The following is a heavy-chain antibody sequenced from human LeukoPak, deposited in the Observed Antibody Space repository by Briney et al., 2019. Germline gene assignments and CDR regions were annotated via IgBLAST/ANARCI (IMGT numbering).Heavy chain of an antibody. Sequence: SKTLSLTCAVSGGSISSSNWWSWVRQPPGKGLEWIGEIYHSGSTNYNPSLKSRVTISVDKPKNQFSLKLSSVTAADTAVYYCARGIAAAGKRYFDYWGQGTLVTVSS. CDR1: GGSISSSNW. CDR2: IYHSGST. D-gene: IGHD6-13*01. J-gene: IGHJ4*02. CDR3: ARGIAAAGKRYFDY. V-gene: IGHV4-4*02.